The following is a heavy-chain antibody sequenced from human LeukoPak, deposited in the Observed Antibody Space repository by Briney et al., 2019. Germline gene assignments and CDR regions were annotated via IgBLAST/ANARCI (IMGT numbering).Heavy chain of an antibody. V-gene: IGHV3-30-3*01. Sequence: GRSLRLSCAASGFTFSSYAMHWVRQAPGKGLEWVAVISYDGSNKYYADSVKGRFTISRDNSKSTLYLQMNSLRAEDTAVYYCAKDRGSGSYYLDYWGQGTLVTVSS. CDR1: GFTFSSYA. D-gene: IGHD1-26*01. CDR3: AKDRGSGSYYLDY. CDR2: ISYDGSNK. J-gene: IGHJ4*02.